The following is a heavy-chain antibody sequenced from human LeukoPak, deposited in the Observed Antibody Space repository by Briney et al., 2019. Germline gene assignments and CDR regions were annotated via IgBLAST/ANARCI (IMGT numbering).Heavy chain of an antibody. CDR2: IRTTGDT. Sequence: GGSLRLSCAGSGFTFNYYDMHWVRQAPGKRLEWVSAIRTTGDTHYPDSVKGRFAMSREDAKNSVHLQMNTLRAGDTAVYYCARGVSYYYDNSGHPGWYFDLWGRGTLVTVSS. CDR3: ARGVSYYYDNSGHPGWYFDL. D-gene: IGHD3-22*01. J-gene: IGHJ2*01. V-gene: IGHV3-13*01. CDR1: GFTFNYYD.